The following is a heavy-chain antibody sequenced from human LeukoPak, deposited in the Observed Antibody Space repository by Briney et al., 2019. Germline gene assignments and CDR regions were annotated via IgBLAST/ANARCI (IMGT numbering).Heavy chain of an antibody. CDR3: ARDHGDYH. J-gene: IGHJ5*02. D-gene: IGHD4-17*01. V-gene: IGHV1-18*01. Sequence: EASVKVSCKASGYTFTSYGISWVRQAPGQGLERMGWISAYNGNTNYAQKPQGRVTLTTDTSTSTAYMELRSLRSDDKAVYYCARDHGDYHWGQGTLVTVSS. CDR1: GYTFTSYG. CDR2: ISAYNGNT.